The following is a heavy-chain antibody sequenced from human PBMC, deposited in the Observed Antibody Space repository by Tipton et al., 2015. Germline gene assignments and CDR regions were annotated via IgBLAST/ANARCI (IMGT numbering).Heavy chain of an antibody. J-gene: IGHJ6*02. CDR3: ARLFPSVTHYDFWSGPSRDYYGMDV. Sequence: TLSLTCTVSGGSISSYYWSWIRQPAGKGLEWIGRIYTSGRTNYNPSLKSRVTMSVDTSKTQFSLKLSSVTAADTAVYYCARLFPSVTHYDFWSGPSRDYYGMDVWGQGTTVTVS. V-gene: IGHV4-4*07. CDR2: IYTSGRT. CDR1: GGSISSYY. D-gene: IGHD3-3*01.